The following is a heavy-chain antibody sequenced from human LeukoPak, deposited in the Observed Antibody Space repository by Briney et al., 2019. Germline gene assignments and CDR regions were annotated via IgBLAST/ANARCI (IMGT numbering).Heavy chain of an antibody. Sequence: GGSLRLSCAASGFTFSTYRMHWVRQAPDKGLEWVAVIWYDGSNKYYGDSVKGRFTISRDNSKNTLYLQMDSLRAEDTAVYYCARDPGVRWLVGFDFWGQGTLVTVSS. CDR1: GFTFSTYR. CDR3: ARDPGVRWLVGFDF. CDR2: IWYDGSNK. D-gene: IGHD6-19*01. V-gene: IGHV3-33*01. J-gene: IGHJ4*02.